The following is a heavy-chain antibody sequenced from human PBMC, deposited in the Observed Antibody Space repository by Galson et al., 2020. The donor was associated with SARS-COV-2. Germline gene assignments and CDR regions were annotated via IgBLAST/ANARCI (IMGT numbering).Heavy chain of an antibody. V-gene: IGHV3-7*03. Sequence: YWMSWVRQAPGKGLEWVATIKQDGSEKYYVDSVKGRFTISRDNAKNSLYLQMNSLRAEDTAVYYCARGDDSSGYYFPGNYYYYGMDVWGQGTTVTVSS. D-gene: IGHD3-22*01. CDR2: IKQDGSEK. J-gene: IGHJ6*02. CDR3: ARGDDSSGYYFPGNYYYYGMDV. CDR1: YW.